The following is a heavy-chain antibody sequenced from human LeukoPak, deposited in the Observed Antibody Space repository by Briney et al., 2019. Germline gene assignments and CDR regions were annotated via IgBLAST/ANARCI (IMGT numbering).Heavy chain of an antibody. V-gene: IGHV4-59*08. CDR1: GGSIRGYY. CDR2: IYYSGST. J-gene: IGHJ4*02. CDR3: ARHLSRVALDY. Sequence: SETLSLTCTVSGGSIRGYYWSWIRQPPGKGLEWIGYIYYSGSTNYNPSLKSRVTISVDTSKNQFSLKLSSVTAADTAVYYCARHLSRVALDYWGQGTLVTVSS. D-gene: IGHD3-3*01.